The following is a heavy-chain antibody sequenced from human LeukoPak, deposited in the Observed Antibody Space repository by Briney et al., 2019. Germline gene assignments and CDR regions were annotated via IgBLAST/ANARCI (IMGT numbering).Heavy chain of an antibody. Sequence: GGSLRLSCAASGFTFSIYGMHWVRRAPGKGLEWVAFIRYDGTNIYYADSVKGRFTISRDNSKNTVYLQMNSLRAEDTAVYYCAKDLRGYCSGGSCKTIDYWGQGTLVTVSS. D-gene: IGHD2-15*01. CDR3: AKDLRGYCSGGSCKTIDY. J-gene: IGHJ4*02. CDR1: GFTFSIYG. CDR2: IRYDGTNI. V-gene: IGHV3-30*02.